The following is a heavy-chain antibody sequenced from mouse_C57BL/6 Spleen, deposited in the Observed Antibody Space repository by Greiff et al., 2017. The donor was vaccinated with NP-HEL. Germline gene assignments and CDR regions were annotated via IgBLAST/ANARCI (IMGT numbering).Heavy chain of an antibody. Sequence: VQLQESGAELVRPGTSVKVSCKASGYAFTNYLIEWVKQRPGQGLEWIGVINPGSGGTNYNEKFKGKATLTADKSSSTAYMQLSSLTSEDSAVYFWARGYDDDAAMDYGGQGTSVTVSS. CDR3: ARGYDDDAAMDY. CDR1: GYAFTNYL. D-gene: IGHD2-4*01. J-gene: IGHJ4*01. CDR2: INPGSGGT. V-gene: IGHV1-54*01.